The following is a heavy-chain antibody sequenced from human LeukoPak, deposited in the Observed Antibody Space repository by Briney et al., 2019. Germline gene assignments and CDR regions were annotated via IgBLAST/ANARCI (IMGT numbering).Heavy chain of an antibody. J-gene: IGHJ4*02. D-gene: IGHD5-12*01. Sequence: GESLKISCKGSGYSFFTYCIGWVRQMPAKKLEWMGFIYPGNSDTRYNAYSQGQVTISADKSIITAYLQWSSLKASDAAMYYCARSSSAYHSAFDFWGQGTLVTVSS. CDR1: GYSFFTYC. CDR3: ARSSSAYHSAFDF. CDR2: IYPGNSDT. V-gene: IGHV5-51*01.